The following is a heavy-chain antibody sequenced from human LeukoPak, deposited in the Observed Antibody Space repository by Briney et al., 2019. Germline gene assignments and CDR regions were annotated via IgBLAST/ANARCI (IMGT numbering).Heavy chain of an antibody. CDR3: ATGYCSSTSCPNWFDP. D-gene: IGHD2-2*01. CDR1: GFTFSSYA. Sequence: GGSLRLSCAASGFTFSSYAMSWVRQAPGKGLEWVSAISGSGGSTYYADSVKGRFTISRDNSKNTLYLQMNSLRAEDTAVYYCATGYCSSTSCPNWFDPWGQGTLVTGSS. CDR2: ISGSGGST. J-gene: IGHJ5*02. V-gene: IGHV3-23*01.